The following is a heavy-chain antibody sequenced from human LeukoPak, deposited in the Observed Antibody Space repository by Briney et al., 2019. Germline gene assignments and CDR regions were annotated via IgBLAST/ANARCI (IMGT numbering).Heavy chain of an antibody. V-gene: IGHV1-69*04. D-gene: IGHD4-11*01. CDR2: IIPILGIA. CDR1: GYTFTSYY. CDR3: ARALWYMTTVTYNWFDP. J-gene: IGHJ5*02. Sequence: ASVKVSCKASGYTFTSYYMHWVRQAPGQGLEWMGRIIPILGIANYAQKFQGRVTITADKSTSTAYMELSSLRSEDTAVYYCARALWYMTTVTYNWFDPWGQGTLVTVSS.